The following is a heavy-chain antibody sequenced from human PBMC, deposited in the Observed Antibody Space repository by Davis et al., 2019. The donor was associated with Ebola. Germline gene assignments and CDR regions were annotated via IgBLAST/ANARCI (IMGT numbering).Heavy chain of an antibody. J-gene: IGHJ5*02. CDR3: ARQSHHFLSGPRTWFDP. CDR1: GYSFTSYW. V-gene: IGHV5-51*01. CDR2: IYPGDSDT. Sequence: GEFLKISCQASGYSFTSYWIGWVRQMPGKGLEWMGLIYPGDSDTRYSPSFQGQVTISADKSISTAYLQWNSLKASDTGIYYCARQSHHFLSGPRTWFDPWGQGTLVTVSS. D-gene: IGHD3-3*01.